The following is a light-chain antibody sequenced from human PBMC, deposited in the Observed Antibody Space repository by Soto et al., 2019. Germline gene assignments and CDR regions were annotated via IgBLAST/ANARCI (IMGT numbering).Light chain of an antibody. CDR3: SSHTTRNTRV. CDR2: EVS. Sequence: QSVLTQPASVSGSPGQSIAISCTGTSSDVGAYDFVSWYQQHTDKAPKLLIYEVSNRPSGVSDRFSGSKSVNTATLTISGFQAEDEADYYCSSHTTRNTRVFGTGTKVTVL. CDR1: SSDVGAYDF. J-gene: IGLJ1*01. V-gene: IGLV2-14*03.